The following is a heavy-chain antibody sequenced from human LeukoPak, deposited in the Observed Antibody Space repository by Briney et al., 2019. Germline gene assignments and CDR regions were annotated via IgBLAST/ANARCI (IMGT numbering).Heavy chain of an antibody. Sequence: PSETLSLTCTVSGGSISSSSYYWGWIRQPPGKGLEWIGSIYYSGSTYYNPSLKSRVTISVDTSKNQFSLKLSSVTAADTAVYYCARARITMVRGEGWFDPWGQGTLVTVSS. CDR3: ARARITMVRGEGWFDP. D-gene: IGHD3-10*01. CDR1: GGSISSSSYY. V-gene: IGHV4-39*07. J-gene: IGHJ5*02. CDR2: IYYSGST.